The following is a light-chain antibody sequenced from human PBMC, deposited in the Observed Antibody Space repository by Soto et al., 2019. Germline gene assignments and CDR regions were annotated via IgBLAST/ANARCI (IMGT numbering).Light chain of an antibody. CDR2: DAS. CDR3: QQYHRASIT. Sequence: DIQMTQSPSTLSASVGDRVTITCRASQSLNNWLAWYQQRPEKAPKLLIYDASTLERGVPSRFSGTGSGTEFTLTISSLQPDDFATYYCQQYHRASITFGQGTRLEIK. CDR1: QSLNNW. J-gene: IGKJ5*01. V-gene: IGKV1-5*01.